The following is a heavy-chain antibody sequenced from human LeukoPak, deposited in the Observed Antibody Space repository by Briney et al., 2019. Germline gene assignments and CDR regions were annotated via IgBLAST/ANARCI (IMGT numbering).Heavy chain of an antibody. D-gene: IGHD3-16*01. V-gene: IGHV4-39*01. CDR2: IHYSGST. CDR3: ARVGGINNWFDP. Sequence: SETLSLTCSVSGGSISISTYFWGWIRQPPGKGLEWIGSIHYSGSTYSNPSLKSRVTISVDTSKNQFSLKMSSVTAADTAAYYCARVGGINNWFDPWGQGTLVTVSS. J-gene: IGHJ5*02. CDR1: GGSISISTYF.